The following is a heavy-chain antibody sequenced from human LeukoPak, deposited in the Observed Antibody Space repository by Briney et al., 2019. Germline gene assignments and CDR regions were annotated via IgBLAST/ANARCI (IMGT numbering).Heavy chain of an antibody. D-gene: IGHD3-3*02. V-gene: IGHV3-48*03. CDR1: GFTFSSYD. J-gene: IGHJ4*02. CDR2: ISNRGSTI. Sequence: GGSLRLSCAASGFTFSSYDMNWVRQAPGKGLEWVSYISNRGSTIYYADSVKGRFTISRDNAKSSLYLQMNRLRAGDTAVYYCSRGLSVGGQGTLVSVSS. CDR3: SRGLSV.